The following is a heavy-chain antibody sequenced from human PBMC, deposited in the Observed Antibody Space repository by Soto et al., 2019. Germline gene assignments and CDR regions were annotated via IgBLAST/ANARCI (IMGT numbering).Heavy chain of an antibody. CDR2: ISYDGSNK. D-gene: IGHD3-10*01. CDR3: AKEQGSYSDY. Sequence: QVQLVESGGGVVQTGRSLRLSCAASGFTFSSYGMHWVRQAPGKGLEWVAVISYDGSNKYYADAVKGRFTISRDNSKNTLYLQMNSLRAEDTAVYYCAKEQGSYSDYWGQGTLVTVSS. CDR1: GFTFSSYG. V-gene: IGHV3-30*18. J-gene: IGHJ4*02.